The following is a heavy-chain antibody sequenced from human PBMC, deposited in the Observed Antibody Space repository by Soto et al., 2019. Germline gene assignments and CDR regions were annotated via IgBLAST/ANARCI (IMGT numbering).Heavy chain of an antibody. Sequence: QVQLVQSGAEVKKPGASVKVSCKASGYTFTSYGISWVRQAPGQGLEWMGWISAYNGNTNYAQKLQGRGTLTTDTYKSTAYMERRILRSDDPAVDYCARHLSYVDRGPGVSYYYGMDVWGQGTTVTVAS. CDR1: GYTFTSYG. V-gene: IGHV1-18*01. D-gene: IGHD3-10*02. CDR3: ARHLSYVDRGPGVSYYYGMDV. J-gene: IGHJ6*02. CDR2: ISAYNGNT.